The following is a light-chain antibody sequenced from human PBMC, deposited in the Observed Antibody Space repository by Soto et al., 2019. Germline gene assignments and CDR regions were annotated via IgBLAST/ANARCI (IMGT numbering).Light chain of an antibody. CDR1: QSVSTY. CDR2: DAS. Sequence: EIVLTQSPATLSLSPGERATLSCRASQSVSTYLAWYQQKPGQAPRLLIYDASNRAPGIPARFSGSGSGTDFTLTISSLEPEDFAVYYCQQRSNWPPTWTFGQGTKVEI. V-gene: IGKV3-11*01. J-gene: IGKJ1*01. CDR3: QQRSNWPPTWT.